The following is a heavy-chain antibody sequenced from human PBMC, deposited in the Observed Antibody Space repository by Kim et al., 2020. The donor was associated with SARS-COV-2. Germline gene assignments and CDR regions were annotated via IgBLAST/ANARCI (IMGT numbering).Heavy chain of an antibody. D-gene: IGHD2-15*01. Sequence: SVKGRFTISRDNSKNTLYLQMNSLRAEDTAVYYCAKDGPLLGRTTNYFDYWGQGTLVTVSS. V-gene: IGHV3-23*01. J-gene: IGHJ4*02. CDR3: AKDGPLLGRTTNYFDY.